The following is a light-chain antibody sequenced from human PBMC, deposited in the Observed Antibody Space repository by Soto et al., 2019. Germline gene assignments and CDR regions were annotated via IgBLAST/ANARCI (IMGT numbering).Light chain of an antibody. CDR2: GAS. CDR1: QSVSSSY. CDR3: QQYGSSPRT. Sequence: EIVWTQSPGTLSLSPGERATLSCRASQSVSSSYLAWYQQKPGQAPRLLIYGASSRATGIPDRFSGSGSVTDFTLTISRLEPEDCAVYYCQQYGSSPRTFGQGTKVEIK. V-gene: IGKV3-20*01. J-gene: IGKJ1*01.